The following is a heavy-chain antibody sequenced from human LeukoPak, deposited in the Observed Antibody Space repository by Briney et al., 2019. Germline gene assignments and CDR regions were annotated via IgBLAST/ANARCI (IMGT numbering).Heavy chain of an antibody. CDR2: IYHSGRT. CDR3: ARHVRKRGIAVAGTPGWFDP. V-gene: IGHV4-38-2*02. CDR1: GYSISSGYY. J-gene: IGHJ5*02. D-gene: IGHD6-19*01. Sequence: SETLSLTCTVSGYSISSGYYWGWIRQPPGKGLEWISSIYHSGRTFYNPSLKSRVTISVDTSKNQFSLKLTSVTAADTAVYYCARHVRKRGIAVAGTPGWFDPWGQGTLVTVSS.